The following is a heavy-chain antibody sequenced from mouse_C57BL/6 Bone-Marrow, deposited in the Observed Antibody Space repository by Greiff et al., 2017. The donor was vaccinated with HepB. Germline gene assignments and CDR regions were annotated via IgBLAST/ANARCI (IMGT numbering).Heavy chain of an antibody. CDR2: IYPRSGNT. J-gene: IGHJ4*01. CDR3: ARSGGSNYVFYAMDY. CDR1: GYTFTSYG. D-gene: IGHD2-5*01. Sequence: LQESGAELARPGASVKLSCKASGYTFTSYGISWVKQRTGQGLEWIGEIYPRSGNTYYNEKFKGKATLTADKSSSTAYMELRSLTSEDSAVYFCARSGGSNYVFYAMDYWGQGTSVTVSS. V-gene: IGHV1-81*01.